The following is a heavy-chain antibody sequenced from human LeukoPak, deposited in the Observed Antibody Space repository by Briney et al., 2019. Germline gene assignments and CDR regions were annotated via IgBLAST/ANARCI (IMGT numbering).Heavy chain of an antibody. V-gene: IGHV3-53*01. D-gene: IGHD2-15*01. CDR1: GFTVSSNY. J-gene: IGHJ4*02. CDR2: IYSGGST. Sequence: PGGSLRLSCAASGFTVSSNYMSWLRQAPGKGLEWVSVIYSGGSTYYADSVKGRFTISRDNSKNTLYLQMNSLRAEDTAVYYCARVPAAHFDYWGQGTLVTVSS. CDR3: ARVPAAHFDY.